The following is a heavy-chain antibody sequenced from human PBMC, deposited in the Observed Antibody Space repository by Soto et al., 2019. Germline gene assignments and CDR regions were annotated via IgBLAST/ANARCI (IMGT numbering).Heavy chain of an antibody. CDR1: GGSISSGGYS. V-gene: IGHV4-30-2*01. D-gene: IGHD3-9*01. J-gene: IGHJ3*02. CDR3: ARAPILTGPGGAFDI. CDR2: IYHSGST. Sequence: SETLSLTCAVSGGSISSGGYSWSWIRQPPGKGLEWIGYIYHSGSTYYNPSLKSRVTISVDRSKNKFSLKLSSVTAADTAVYYCARAPILTGPGGAFDIWGQGTMVTVSS.